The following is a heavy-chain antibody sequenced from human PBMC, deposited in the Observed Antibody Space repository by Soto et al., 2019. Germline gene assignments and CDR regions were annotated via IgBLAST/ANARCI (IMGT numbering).Heavy chain of an antibody. Sequence: PSETLSLTCAVSGYSISSGYYWGWIRQPPGKGLEWIGEIYHSGSTNYNPSLKSRVTISVDKSKNQFSLKLSSVTAADTAVYYCARDRCGSPSCNRGYYYTGRAVGGQGTTVTVSS. D-gene: IGHD2-2*01. J-gene: IGHJ6*02. CDR1: GYSISSGYY. CDR2: IYHSGST. CDR3: ARDRCGSPSCNRGYYYTGRAV. V-gene: IGHV4-38-2*02.